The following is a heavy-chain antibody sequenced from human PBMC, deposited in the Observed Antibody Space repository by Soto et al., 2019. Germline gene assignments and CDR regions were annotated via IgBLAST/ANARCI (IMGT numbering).Heavy chain of an antibody. D-gene: IGHD2-2*01. V-gene: IGHV1-69*08. J-gene: IGHJ4*02. CDR1: GGTFSSYT. Sequence: QVQLVQSGAEVKKPGSSVKVSCKASGGTFSSYTISWVRQAPGQGLGWMGRIIPILGIANYAQKFQGRATITADKSTSTAYMELSSLRSEDTAVYYCARDLGDIVVVPAAIMDYWGQGTLVTVSS. CDR3: ARDLGDIVVVPAAIMDY. CDR2: IIPILGIA.